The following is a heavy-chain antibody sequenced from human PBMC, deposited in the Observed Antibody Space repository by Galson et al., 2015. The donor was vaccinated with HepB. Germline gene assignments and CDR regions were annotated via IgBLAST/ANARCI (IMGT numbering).Heavy chain of an antibody. J-gene: IGHJ4*02. CDR2: ITGKGDST. Sequence: SLRLSCAASGFAFDSHAMSWVRQAPGRGLEWISGITGKGDSTFNADSVKGRFTVSRDNSNNMLYLQMNSLRAEDAGLYFCAKGYFDYWGQGTLVTVSS. CDR1: GFAFDSHA. CDR3: AKGYFDY. V-gene: IGHV3-23*01.